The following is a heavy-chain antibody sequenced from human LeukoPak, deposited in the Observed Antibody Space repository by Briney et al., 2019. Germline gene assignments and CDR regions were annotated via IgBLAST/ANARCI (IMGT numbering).Heavy chain of an antibody. J-gene: IGHJ4*02. CDR3: ARLRATYYYGSSNYHLEY. CDR1: GGSITSHY. V-gene: IGHV4-59*08. Sequence: PETLSLTCSVSGGSITSHYWSWIRQPPGKGLEYIGYVYYSGSTNYNPSLKSRVTISADTSKNQFSLKLSSVTAADTAVYYCARLRATYYYGSSNYHLEYWGQGTLVTVSS. CDR2: VYYSGST. D-gene: IGHD3-10*01.